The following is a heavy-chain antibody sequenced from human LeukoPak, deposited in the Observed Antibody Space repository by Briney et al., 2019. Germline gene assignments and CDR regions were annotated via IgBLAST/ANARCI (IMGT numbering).Heavy chain of an antibody. V-gene: IGHV1-2*02. CDR2: INPNSGGT. CDR3: AREALVAAFDY. Sequence: ASVKVSCKASGYTFTGYYMHWVRQAPGQGLEWMGWINPNSGGTNYAQKFQGRVTMTRDTSISTAYMELSRLRSDDTAVYYCAREALVAAFDYWDQETLVTVSS. D-gene: IGHD5-12*01. J-gene: IGHJ4*02. CDR1: GYTFTGYY.